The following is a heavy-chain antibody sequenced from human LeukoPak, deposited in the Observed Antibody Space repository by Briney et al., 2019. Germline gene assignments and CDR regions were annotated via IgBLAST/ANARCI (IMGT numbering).Heavy chain of an antibody. J-gene: IGHJ4*02. CDR1: GFTFSSYA. V-gene: IGHV3-23*01. CDR2: ISGSGGST. CDR3: AKDPLDGSYFDY. Sequence: PGGSLRLSCAASGFTFSSYAMSWVRQAPGKGLEWVSAISGSGGSTYYADSVKGRFTISRDNSKNTLYLQMNGLRAEDTAVYYCAKDPLDGSYFDYWGQGTLVTVSS.